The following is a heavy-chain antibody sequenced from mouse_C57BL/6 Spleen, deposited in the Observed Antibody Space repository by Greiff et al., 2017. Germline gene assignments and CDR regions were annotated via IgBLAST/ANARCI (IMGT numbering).Heavy chain of an antibody. D-gene: IGHD3-1*01. Sequence: EVKVVESGGGLVQPGGSLKLSCAASGFTFSDYYMYWVRQTPENRLEWVAYLSNGGGSTYNPDTVKGRFTISRDNAKNTLYLQMSRLKSEDTAMYYCARQGDGLRNAMDYWGQGTSVTVSS. CDR3: ARQGDGLRNAMDY. V-gene: IGHV5-12*01. J-gene: IGHJ4*01. CDR1: GFTFSDYY. CDR2: LSNGGGST.